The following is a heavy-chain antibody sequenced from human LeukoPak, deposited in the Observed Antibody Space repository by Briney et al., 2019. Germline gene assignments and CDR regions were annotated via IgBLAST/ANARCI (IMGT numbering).Heavy chain of an antibody. D-gene: IGHD2-2*01. V-gene: IGHV1-18*01. CDR1: GYTFTNYG. J-gene: IGHJ6*03. Sequence: ASVKVSCKASGYTFTNYGISWVRQAPGQGLEWMGWISAYNGNTNYAQKFQGRVTITADKSTSTAYMELSSLRSEDTAVYYCARSSPPQLRYYYYYMDVWGKGTTVTVSS. CDR3: ARSSPPQLRYYYYYMDV. CDR2: ISAYNGNT.